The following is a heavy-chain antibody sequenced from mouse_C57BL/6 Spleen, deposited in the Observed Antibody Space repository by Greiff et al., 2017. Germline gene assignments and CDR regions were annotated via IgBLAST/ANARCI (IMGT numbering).Heavy chain of an antibody. CDR3: ARSTYGNSPMDY. D-gene: IGHD2-1*01. CDR1: GFTFSDYY. CDR2: INYDGSST. V-gene: IGHV5-16*01. Sequence: EVKLMESEGGLVQPGSSMKLSCTASGFTFSDYYMAWVRQVPEKGLEWVANINYDGSSTYYLDSLKSRFIISRDNAKNILYLQMSSLKSEDTATYYCARSTYGNSPMDYWGQGTSVTVSS. J-gene: IGHJ4*01.